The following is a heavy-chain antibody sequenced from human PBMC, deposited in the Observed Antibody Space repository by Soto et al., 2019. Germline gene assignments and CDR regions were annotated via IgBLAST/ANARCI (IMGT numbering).Heavy chain of an antibody. Sequence: TSETLSLTCTVSGGSISSSSYHWGWIRQPPGKGLEWIGSIYYSGSTYYNPSLKSRVNISVDTSKNQFSLKLNSVTAADTAVNYCARHVYDFWSGYYYWGQGALVTVSS. J-gene: IGHJ4*02. CDR1: GGSISSSSYH. CDR2: IYYSGST. V-gene: IGHV4-39*01. D-gene: IGHD3-3*01. CDR3: ARHVYDFWSGYYY.